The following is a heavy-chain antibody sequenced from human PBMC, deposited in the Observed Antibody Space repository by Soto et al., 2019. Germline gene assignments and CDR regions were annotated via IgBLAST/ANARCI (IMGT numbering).Heavy chain of an antibody. D-gene: IGHD2-15*01. CDR2: MNPNSGNT. Sequence: ASVKVSCKASGYTFTSYDINWVRQATGQGLEWMGWMNPNSGNTGYAQKFQGRVTMTTDTSISTAYMELRSLRSDNTAVYYCARSCPGSSCYFIYWGQGTPVTVSS. V-gene: IGHV1-8*01. CDR1: GYTFTSYD. J-gene: IGHJ4*02. CDR3: ARSCPGSSCYFIY.